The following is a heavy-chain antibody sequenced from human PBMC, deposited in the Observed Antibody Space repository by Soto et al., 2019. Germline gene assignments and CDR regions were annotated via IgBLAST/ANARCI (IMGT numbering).Heavy chain of an antibody. Sequence: EVQLLESGGGLVQPGGSLRLSCAASGFTFNNYAMTWVRQAPGKGLEWVSAISGGGDTTSYADSVKGRFTVSRDGSKKAVYVQMSSLRAEDTALYYCAKGRGGSGSLTPRVDFWGQGTLVTVSS. CDR2: ISGGGDTT. V-gene: IGHV3-23*01. J-gene: IGHJ4*02. CDR1: GFTFNNYA. CDR3: AKGRGGSGSLTPRVDF. D-gene: IGHD3-10*01.